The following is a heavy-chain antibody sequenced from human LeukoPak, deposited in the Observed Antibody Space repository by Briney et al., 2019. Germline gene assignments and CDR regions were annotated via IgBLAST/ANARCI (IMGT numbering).Heavy chain of an antibody. V-gene: IGHV4-61*02. D-gene: IGHD5-12*01. J-gene: IGHJ3*01. CDR3: ARYRYSGYDDTFDV. CDR1: GASISSGNYY. Sequence: PSETLSLTCIVSGASISSGNYYWTWIRQPAGKGLEWIGRLHTTGGTNYNPSFKSRLSISGDTSKNQFSLQLSSVTAADTAVYYCARYRYSGYDDTFDVWGQGTMVTVSS. CDR2: LHTTGGT.